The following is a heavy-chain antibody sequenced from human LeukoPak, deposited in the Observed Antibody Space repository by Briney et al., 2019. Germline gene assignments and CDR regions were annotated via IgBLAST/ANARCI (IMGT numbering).Heavy chain of an antibody. V-gene: IGHV3-66*01. CDR3: ARDLGGFDY. J-gene: IGHJ4*02. CDR2: IYTGGST. Sequence: GGSLRLSCAASGCNFSTNYMNWVRQAPGKGLEWVSVIYTGGSTYYADSVKGRFTISRDNSKNTLSLQMNSLRPEDTAVYYCARDLGGFDYWGQGTLVTVSS. CDR1: GCNFSTNY.